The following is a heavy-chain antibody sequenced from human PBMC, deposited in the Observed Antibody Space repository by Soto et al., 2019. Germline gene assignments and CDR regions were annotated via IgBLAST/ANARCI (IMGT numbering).Heavy chain of an antibody. CDR1: GFTFSSYS. Sequence: EVQLVESGGGLVKPGGSLRLSCAASGFTFSSYSMNWVRQAPGKGLEWVSSISSSSSYIYYAESVKGRFTISRDNAKNSLYMQMNSLRAEDTAVYYCARRLERHKVDYWGQGTLVTVSS. V-gene: IGHV3-21*01. D-gene: IGHD1-1*01. J-gene: IGHJ4*02. CDR2: ISSSSSYI. CDR3: ARRLERHKVDY.